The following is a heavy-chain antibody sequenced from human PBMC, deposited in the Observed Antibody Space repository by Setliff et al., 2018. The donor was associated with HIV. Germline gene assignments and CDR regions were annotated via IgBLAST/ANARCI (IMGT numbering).Heavy chain of an antibody. V-gene: IGHV3-7*03. J-gene: IGHJ4*02. CDR2: INQNGREK. CDR1: GFTSGFTFTNYW. Sequence: PGGSLRLSCAASGFTSGFTFTNYWMSWVRQAPGKGLEWVANINQNGREKYYVDSVKGRLTISRDNAKDSLYLQMDSLRTDDTAVYYCARWRWQQSEFDCWGQGTLVTVSS. CDR3: ARWRWQQSEFDC. D-gene: IGHD3-3*01.